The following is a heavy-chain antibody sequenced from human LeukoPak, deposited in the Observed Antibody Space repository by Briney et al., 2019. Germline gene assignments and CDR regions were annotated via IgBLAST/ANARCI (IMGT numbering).Heavy chain of an antibody. J-gene: IGHJ3*02. D-gene: IGHD6-13*01. CDR2: IYTSGST. V-gene: IGHV4-4*07. CDR1: GGSISSYY. CDR3: ASWRYSSSWYSDAFDI. Sequence: SETLSLTCTVSGGSISSYYWSWIRQPAGKGLEWIGRIYTSGSTNYNPSLKSRVTMSVDTSKNQFSLKLSSVTAADTAVYYCASWRYSSSWYSDAFDIWGQGTMVTVSS.